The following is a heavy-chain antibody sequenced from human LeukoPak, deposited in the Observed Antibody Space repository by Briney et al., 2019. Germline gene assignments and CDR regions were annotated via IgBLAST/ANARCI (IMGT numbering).Heavy chain of an antibody. CDR1: GGSFSGYY. CDR2: INHSGST. J-gene: IGHJ6*02. CDR3: ARGRIKLPFRFGMDV. D-gene: IGHD5-18*01. V-gene: IGHV4-34*01. Sequence: PSETLSLTCAVYGGSFSGYYWSWIRQPPGKGLEWIGEINHSGSTNYNPSLESRVTISVDTSKNQFSRKLSSLTATDTGVYYCARGRIKLPFRFGMDVWGQGTTVTVSS.